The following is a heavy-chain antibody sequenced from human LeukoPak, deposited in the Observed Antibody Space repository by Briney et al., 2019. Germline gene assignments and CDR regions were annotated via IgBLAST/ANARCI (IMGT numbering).Heavy chain of an antibody. CDR1: GFTFSSYE. V-gene: IGHV3-48*03. CDR2: ISSSGSTI. CDR3: ARGLTPRGLRCFDP. J-gene: IGHJ5*02. Sequence: PGGSLRLSCAASGFTFSSYEMNWVRQAPGKGLEWVSYISSSGSTIYYADSVKGRFTISRDNAKNSLYLQMNSLRAEDTAVYYCARGLTPRGLRCFDPWGQGTLVTVSS. D-gene: IGHD4-17*01.